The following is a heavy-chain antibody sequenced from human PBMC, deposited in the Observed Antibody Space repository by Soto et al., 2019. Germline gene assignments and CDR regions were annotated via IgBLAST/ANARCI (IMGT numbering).Heavy chain of an antibody. CDR1: GVSISSGDYY. CDR3: AGEGGGGNTAIYEY. J-gene: IGHJ4*02. Sequence: SETLSLTCTVSGVSISSGDYYWSLIRQPPGKGLEWIGYIYYSGSTYYNPSLKSRVTISVDTSKNQFSLKLSSVTAADTAFFFWAGEGGGGNTAIYEYWGRGSV. D-gene: IGHD5-18*01. V-gene: IGHV4-30-4*01. CDR2: IYYSGST.